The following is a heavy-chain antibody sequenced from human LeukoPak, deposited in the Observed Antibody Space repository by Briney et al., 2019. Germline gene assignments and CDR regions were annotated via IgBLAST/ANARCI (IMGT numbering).Heavy chain of an antibody. Sequence: HAGGSLRLSCAASGFTFSSQAMHWVRQAPGKGLEWVAVVSYDGSNEYYADSVKGRFTVSRDNSKNTLYLQMNSLRAEDTAVYYCASHTGGNFDAFDLWGQGTMVTVSS. D-gene: IGHD4-23*01. CDR2: VSYDGSNE. J-gene: IGHJ3*01. CDR1: GFTFSSQA. V-gene: IGHV3-30*04. CDR3: ASHTGGNFDAFDL.